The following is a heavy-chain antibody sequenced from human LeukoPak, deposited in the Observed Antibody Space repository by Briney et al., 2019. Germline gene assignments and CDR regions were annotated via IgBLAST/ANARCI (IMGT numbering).Heavy chain of an antibody. J-gene: IGHJ4*02. Sequence: GGSLRLSCAAAGFIVSNNYMLWGRQAPGKGLEWVSAIYSDGRTYYADSVRGRFTISRDISKSTLYLQMSSLRAEDTAVHFCSRVGYTYKTRTLWGQGTLVTVSS. V-gene: IGHV3-66*01. CDR3: SRVGYTYKTRTL. CDR1: GFIVSNNY. D-gene: IGHD5-18*01. CDR2: IYSDGRT.